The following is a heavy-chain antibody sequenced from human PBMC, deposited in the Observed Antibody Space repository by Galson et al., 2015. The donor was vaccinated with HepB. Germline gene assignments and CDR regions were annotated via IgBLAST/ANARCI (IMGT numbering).Heavy chain of an antibody. CDR1: GFTFSNAW. CDR2: IKSKTDGGTT. Sequence: SLRLSCAASGFTFSNAWMSWVRQAPGKGPEWVGRIKSKTDGGTTDYAAPVKGRFTISRDDSKNTLYLQMNSLKTEDTAVYYCTTDPPAVIVVVITTVPGYWGQGTLVTVSS. J-gene: IGHJ4*02. D-gene: IGHD3-22*01. CDR3: TTDPPAVIVVVITTVPGY. V-gene: IGHV3-15*01.